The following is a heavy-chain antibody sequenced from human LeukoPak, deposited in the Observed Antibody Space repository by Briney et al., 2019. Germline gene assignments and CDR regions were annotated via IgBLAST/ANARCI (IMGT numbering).Heavy chain of an antibody. V-gene: IGHV3-20*01. Sequence: GGSLRLSCAASGFTFDDYGMSWVRQAPGKGLEWVSGINWNGDSTGYADSVKGRFTISRDNAKNSLYLQTNSLRAEDTALYHCARDPYYGSGSYSTFEYWGQGTLVTVSS. CDR3: ARDPYYGSGSYSTFEY. D-gene: IGHD3-10*01. CDR1: GFTFDDYG. J-gene: IGHJ4*02. CDR2: INWNGDST.